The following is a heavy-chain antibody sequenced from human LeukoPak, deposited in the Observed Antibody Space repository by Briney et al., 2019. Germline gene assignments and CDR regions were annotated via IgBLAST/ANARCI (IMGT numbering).Heavy chain of an antibody. J-gene: IGHJ4*02. V-gene: IGHV3-21*04. CDR2: ISSSSSYI. CDR3: ARGEASYSSSWYGVDY. D-gene: IGHD6-13*01. Sequence: PGGSLRLSCAASGFTFSSYSMNWVRQAPGKGLEWVSSISSSSSYIYYADSVKGRFTISRDNAKNSLYLQMNSLRAEDTAVYYCARGEASYSSSWYGVDYWGQGTLVTVSS. CDR1: GFTFSSYS.